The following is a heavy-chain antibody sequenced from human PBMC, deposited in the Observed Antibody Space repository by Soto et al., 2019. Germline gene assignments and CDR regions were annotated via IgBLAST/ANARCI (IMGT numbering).Heavy chain of an antibody. CDR1: GDSVSSNSAA. CDR2: TYYRSKWYN. Sequence: PSQTLSLTCAISGDSVSSNSAAWNWIGQSPSRGLEWLGRTYYRSKWYNDYAVSVKSRITINPDTSKNQFSLQLNSVTPEDTAVYYCARVLSGEKTYYDFWSGYHNWFDPWGQGTLVTVSS. D-gene: IGHD3-3*01. J-gene: IGHJ5*02. V-gene: IGHV6-1*01. CDR3: ARVLSGEKTYYDFWSGYHNWFDP.